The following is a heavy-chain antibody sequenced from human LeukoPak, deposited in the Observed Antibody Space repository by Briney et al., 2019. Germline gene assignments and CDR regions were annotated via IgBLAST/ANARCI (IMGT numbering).Heavy chain of an antibody. Sequence: PSETLSLTCTVSGGSIRSGGYYWGWIRQPPGKGLEWIATIYYSGSTYYNPSLKSRVTISVDTSKNQFSLKLSSVTAADTAVYYCARQIRGQLGRVGFYYYYMDVWGKGTTVTVSS. CDR2: IYYSGST. J-gene: IGHJ6*03. V-gene: IGHV4-39*01. CDR1: GGSIRSGGYY. CDR3: ARQIRGQLGRVGFYYYYMDV. D-gene: IGHD6-13*01.